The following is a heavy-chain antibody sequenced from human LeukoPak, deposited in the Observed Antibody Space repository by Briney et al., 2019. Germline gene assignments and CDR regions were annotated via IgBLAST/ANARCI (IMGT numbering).Heavy chain of an antibody. J-gene: IGHJ4*02. D-gene: IGHD2-2*01. CDR1: GYTFTGYY. Sequence: ASVKVSCKASGYTFTGYYMHWVRQAPGQGLEWMGWINPNSGDTNYAQKFQGRVTMTRDTSISTAYMELSRLRSDDTAVYYCARAARGVVVPAALNGYWGQGTLVTVSS. CDR3: ARAARGVVVPAALNGY. V-gene: IGHV1-2*02. CDR2: INPNSGDT.